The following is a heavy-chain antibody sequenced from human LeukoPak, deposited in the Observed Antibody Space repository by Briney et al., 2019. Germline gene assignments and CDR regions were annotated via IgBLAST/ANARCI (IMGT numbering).Heavy chain of an antibody. D-gene: IGHD6-13*01. CDR2: IYDSGST. Sequence: SETLSLTCTVAGGSISSGDYYWSWIRQPPGKGLEWIGYIYDSGSTYYNPSLKSRVTVSVDTSKNQISLSLSSLTATDTAVYYCARDFFGRAAGTGNWFDPWGQGILVTVSS. CDR1: GGSISSGDYY. CDR3: ARDFFGRAAGTGNWFDP. V-gene: IGHV4-30-4*08. J-gene: IGHJ5*02.